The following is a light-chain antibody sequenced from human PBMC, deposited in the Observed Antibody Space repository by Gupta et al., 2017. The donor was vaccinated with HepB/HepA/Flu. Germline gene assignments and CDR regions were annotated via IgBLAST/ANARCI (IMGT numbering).Light chain of an antibody. CDR3: QQYNNRPPAT. CDR1: QSVSSN. V-gene: IGKV3-15*01. J-gene: IGKJ3*01. Sequence: IVMTQSPATLSVSPGERATLSCRASQSVSSNLAWYQQKPGQAPRLLIYGASTRATGIPARFSGSGSGTEFTLTISSLQSEDFAVYYCQQYNNRPPATFGPGTKVDIK. CDR2: GAS.